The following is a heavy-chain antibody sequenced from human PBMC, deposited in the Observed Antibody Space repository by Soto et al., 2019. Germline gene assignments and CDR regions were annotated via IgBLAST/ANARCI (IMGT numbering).Heavy chain of an antibody. CDR1: VYSFTSYW. J-gene: IGHJ3*02. Sequence: GESLKNSCKGSVYSFTSYWIGWVRQMPRKGQEWMGIIYPGDSDTRYSPSFQGQVTISADKSISTAYLQWSSLKASDTAMYYCARLGITIFGVVIEYDAFDIWGQGTMVTVSS. CDR3: ARLGITIFGVVIEYDAFDI. V-gene: IGHV5-51*01. D-gene: IGHD3-3*01. CDR2: IYPGDSDT.